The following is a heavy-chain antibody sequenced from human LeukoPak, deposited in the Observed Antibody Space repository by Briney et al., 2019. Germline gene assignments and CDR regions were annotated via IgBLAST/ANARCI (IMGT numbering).Heavy chain of an antibody. Sequence: ASVKVSCKASGYTFTSHYMHWVRQAPGQGLEWMGVINPTGDTTRYAQKFQGRVTMTRDMSTSTDYMELSSLRSEDTAVYYCARDGPRGAMVIWGQGTLVTVSS. V-gene: IGHV1-46*01. J-gene: IGHJ4*02. CDR1: GYTFTSHY. D-gene: IGHD5-18*01. CDR2: INPTGDTT. CDR3: ARDGPRGAMVI.